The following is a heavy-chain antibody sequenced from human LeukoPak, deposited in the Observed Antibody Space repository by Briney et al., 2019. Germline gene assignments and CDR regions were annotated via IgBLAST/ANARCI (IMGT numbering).Heavy chain of an antibody. V-gene: IGHV1-69*04. CDR3: AKEIDTSGYSPFDY. CDR1: GGTFSSYA. J-gene: IGHJ4*02. Sequence: ASVKVSCKASGGTFSSYAISWVRQAPGQGLEWMGRIIPILGIANYAQKFQGRVTITADKSTSTAYMELSSLRAEDTAVYYCAKEIDTSGYSPFDYWGQGTLVTVSS. CDR2: IIPILGIA. D-gene: IGHD3-22*01.